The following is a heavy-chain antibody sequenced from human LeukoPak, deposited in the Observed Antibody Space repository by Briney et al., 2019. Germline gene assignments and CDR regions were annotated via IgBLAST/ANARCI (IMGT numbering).Heavy chain of an antibody. CDR3: ARGHYYDSSGTRQAFDI. V-gene: IGHV4-30-4*08. Sequence: SETLSLTCTVSGGSISSGDYYWSWIRQPPGKGLEWIGYIYYSGSTYYNPSLKSRVTISVDTSKNQFSLKLSSVTAADMAVYYCARGHYYDSSGTRQAFDIWGQGTMVTVSS. CDR1: GGSISSGDYY. D-gene: IGHD3-22*01. CDR2: IYYSGST. J-gene: IGHJ3*02.